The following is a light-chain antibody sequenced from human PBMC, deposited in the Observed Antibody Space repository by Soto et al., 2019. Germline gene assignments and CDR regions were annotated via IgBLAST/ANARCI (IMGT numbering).Light chain of an antibody. CDR3: QQRSNWPPIT. J-gene: IGKJ5*01. CDR2: DAS. V-gene: IGKV3-11*01. Sequence: EIVMTQSPATLSLSPGERATLSCRASQSVGKYLVWYQQKPGQAPRLLIYDASNRATGIPARFSGSGSGTDFTLTISRLEPEDFAVYYCQQRSNWPPITFGQGTRLEIK. CDR1: QSVGKY.